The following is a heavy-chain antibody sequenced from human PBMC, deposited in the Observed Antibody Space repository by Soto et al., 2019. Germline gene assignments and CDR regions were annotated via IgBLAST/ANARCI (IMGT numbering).Heavy chain of an antibody. CDR3: ARGQSLYYDILTGYYPNWFDP. D-gene: IGHD3-9*01. Sequence: SVEVRCKASGDSFTGYYMHWVRQATRQGLEWMGWINPNSGGTNYAQKFQGWVTMTRDTSISTAYMELSRLRSDDTAVYYCARGQSLYYDILTGYYPNWFDPWGQGTLVTVSS. J-gene: IGHJ5*02. V-gene: IGHV1-2*04. CDR1: GDSFTGYY. CDR2: INPNSGGT.